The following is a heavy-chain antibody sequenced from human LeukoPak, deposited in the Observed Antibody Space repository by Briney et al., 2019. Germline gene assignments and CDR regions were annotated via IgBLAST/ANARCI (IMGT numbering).Heavy chain of an antibody. D-gene: IGHD3-10*01. Sequence: ASVKVSCKASGGTFSSYAISWVRQAPGQGLEWMGGIIPIFGTANYAQKFQGRVTITADESTSTAYMELSSLRSEDTAVCYCARGSYYGSGSYLYYGMDVWGKGTTVTVSS. CDR2: IIPIFGTA. J-gene: IGHJ6*04. CDR1: GGTFSSYA. CDR3: ARGSYYGSGSYLYYGMDV. V-gene: IGHV1-69*13.